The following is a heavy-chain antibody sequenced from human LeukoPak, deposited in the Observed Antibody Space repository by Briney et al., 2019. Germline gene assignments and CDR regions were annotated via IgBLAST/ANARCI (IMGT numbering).Heavy chain of an antibody. CDR2: ISGSGGNT. CDR1: GFTFSSYA. Sequence: GGSLRLSCAASGFTFSSYAMSWVRQAPGKGLEWVSGISGSGGNTYYADSVKGRFTISRDNSKNTLYLQMNSLRAEDTAVYYCARDWGYSSGCYYGDYWGQGTLVTVSS. V-gene: IGHV3-23*01. D-gene: IGHD6-19*01. CDR3: ARDWGYSSGCYYGDY. J-gene: IGHJ4*02.